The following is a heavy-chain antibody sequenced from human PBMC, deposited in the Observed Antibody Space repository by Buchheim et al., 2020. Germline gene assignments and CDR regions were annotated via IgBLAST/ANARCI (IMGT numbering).Heavy chain of an antibody. J-gene: IGHJ4*02. CDR3: AKEEVPNDY. CDR1: GFTFSNSA. Sequence: EAQLLESGGGLVQPGGSLRLSCAVSGFTFSNSAMTWVRQAPGKGLEWVSAISRSGDTTYYADSVMGRFTISRDTSKNTLYLQMNSLRVDDTAVYYCAKEEVPNDYWGLGTLVTVSS. V-gene: IGHV3-23*01. CDR2: ISRSGDTT.